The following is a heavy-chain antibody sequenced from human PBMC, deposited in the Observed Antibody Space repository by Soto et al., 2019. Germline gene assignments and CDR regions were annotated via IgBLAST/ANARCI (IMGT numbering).Heavy chain of an antibody. Sequence: QLQLHESGLGLVKPSQTLSLTFSVSGGSISGGGYSWSWIRQPPGQGLEWIAYIYHSVSTYYNPSLKSRVTISVDRSKNQFSLKLSSVTAADTAVYYCARVPDYWGQGTLVTVSS. CDR1: GGSISGGGYS. V-gene: IGHV4-30-2*01. CDR2: IYHSVST. J-gene: IGHJ4*02. CDR3: ARVPDY.